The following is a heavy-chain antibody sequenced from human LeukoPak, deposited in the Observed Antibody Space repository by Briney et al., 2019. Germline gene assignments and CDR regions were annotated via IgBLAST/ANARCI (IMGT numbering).Heavy chain of an antibody. CDR1: GYTFTDYY. Sequence: ASVKVSCKASGYTFTDYYFYWVRQAPGQGLECVGWINPNSGGTNYAQRFQGRVTMTRDTSSSTVYMEMSRLISDDTAVYYCSSGSPHFGYWGQGTLVTVSS. V-gene: IGHV1-2*02. D-gene: IGHD3-10*01. J-gene: IGHJ4*02. CDR2: INPNSGGT. CDR3: SSGSPHFGY.